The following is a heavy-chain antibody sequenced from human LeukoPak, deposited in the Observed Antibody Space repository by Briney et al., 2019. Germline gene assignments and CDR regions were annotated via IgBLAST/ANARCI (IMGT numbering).Heavy chain of an antibody. J-gene: IGHJ3*02. CDR1: GFTFSSYE. D-gene: IGHD3-22*01. CDR2: ISSSGSTI. Sequence: GGSLRLSCAASGFTFSSYEMNWVRQAPGKGLEWVSYISSSGSTIYYADSVKGRFTISRDNAKNSLYLQMNSLRAEDTAVYYCARDTTYYDRAFDIWGQGTMVTVSS. V-gene: IGHV3-48*03. CDR3: ARDTTYYDRAFDI.